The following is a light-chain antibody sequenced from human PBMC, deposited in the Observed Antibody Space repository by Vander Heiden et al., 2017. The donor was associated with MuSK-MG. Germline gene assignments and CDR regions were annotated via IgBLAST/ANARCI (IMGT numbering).Light chain of an antibody. J-gene: IGKJ1*01. CDR1: QDISNY. V-gene: IGKV1-33*01. Sequence: IQMTQSPSSLSASVGDRVTITCQASQDISNYLNWYQQKPGKAPKLLIYDASNLETGVPSRFSGSGSGTDFTFTISSLQPEDFATYYCQQDDNLPRTFGQGTKVEIK. CDR2: DAS. CDR3: QQDDNLPRT.